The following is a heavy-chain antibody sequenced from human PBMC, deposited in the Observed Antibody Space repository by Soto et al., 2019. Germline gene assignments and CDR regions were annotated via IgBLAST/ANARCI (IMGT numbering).Heavy chain of an antibody. CDR3: ARADDIAARTGYYYYGMDV. J-gene: IGHJ6*02. V-gene: IGHV1-2*04. Sequence: GASVKVSCKASGYTFTGYYMHWVRQAPGQGLEWMGWINPNSGGTNYAQKFQGWVTMTRDTSISTAYMELSRLRSDDTAVYYCARADDIAARTGYYYYGMDVWGQGTTVIV. CDR1: GYTFTGYY. CDR2: INPNSGGT. D-gene: IGHD6-6*01.